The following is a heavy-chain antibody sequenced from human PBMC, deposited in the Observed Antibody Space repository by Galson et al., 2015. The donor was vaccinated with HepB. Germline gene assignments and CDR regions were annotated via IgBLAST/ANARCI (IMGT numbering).Heavy chain of an antibody. CDR2: ISYDGSNK. V-gene: IGHV3-30-3*01. Sequence: SLRLSCAASGFTFSSYAMHWVRQAPGKGLEWVAVISYDGSNKYYADSVKGRFTISRDNSKNTLYLQMNSLRAEDTAVYYCARAGRQWLLHSPPFGYWGQGTLVTVSS. J-gene: IGHJ4*02. CDR1: GFTFSSYA. CDR3: ARAGRQWLLHSPPFGY. D-gene: IGHD3-22*01.